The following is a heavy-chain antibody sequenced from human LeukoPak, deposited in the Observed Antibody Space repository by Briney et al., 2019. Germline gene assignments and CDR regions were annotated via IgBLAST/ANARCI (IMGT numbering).Heavy chain of an antibody. CDR3: ARQGRAGGCTYGYFDY. J-gene: IGHJ4*02. D-gene: IGHD5-18*01. Sequence: GESLKISCKGSGYSFTSYWIGWVRQMPGKGLEWMGIIYPGDSDTRYSPSFQGQVTISADKSITTAYLQWSSLKASDTAMYYCARQGRAGGCTYGYFDYWGQGTLVTVSS. V-gene: IGHV5-51*01. CDR2: IYPGDSDT. CDR1: GYSFTSYW.